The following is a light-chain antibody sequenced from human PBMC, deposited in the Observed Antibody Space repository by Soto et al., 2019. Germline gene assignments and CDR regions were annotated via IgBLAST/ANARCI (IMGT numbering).Light chain of an antibody. V-gene: IGKV1-39*01. J-gene: IGKJ5*01. CDR3: QQSYSIPIT. Sequence: DIQLTQSPSFLSASVGDRVTITCRASQGTSSYLAWFQQKPGRAPKLLIYGASTLQSGVPARFSGSASWTDFTLSISSLQPEDFATYFCQQSYSIPITFGQGTRLEIK. CDR2: GAS. CDR1: QGTSSY.